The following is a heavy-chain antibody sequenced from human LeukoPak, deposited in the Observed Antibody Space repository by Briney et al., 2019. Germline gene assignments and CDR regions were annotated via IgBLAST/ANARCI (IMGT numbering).Heavy chain of an antibody. CDR1: GYTFTSYG. D-gene: IGHD2-2*01. CDR3: ARAGDIVVVPAAYYMDV. V-gene: IGHV1-18*01. CDR2: ISAYNGNT. J-gene: IGHJ6*03. Sequence: GASVTVSCKASGYTFTSYGISWVRQAPGQGLEWMGWISAYNGNTNYAQKLRGRVTMTTDTSTSTAYMELRSLRSDDTAVYYCARAGDIVVVPAAYYMDVWGKGTAVIVSS.